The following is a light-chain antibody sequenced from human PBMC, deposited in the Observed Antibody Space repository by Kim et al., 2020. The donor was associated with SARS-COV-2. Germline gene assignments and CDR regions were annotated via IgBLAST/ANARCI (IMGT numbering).Light chain of an antibody. V-gene: IGLV3-1*01. CDR1: KLGDKY. J-gene: IGLJ2*01. CDR2: QDS. Sequence: VSPGQTASITCSGDKLGDKYASWYQQKPGQSPVLVIYQDSKRPSGIPERFSGSNSGNTATLTISGTQAMDEADYYCQSWDSSSMVFGGGTQLTVL. CDR3: QSWDSSSMV.